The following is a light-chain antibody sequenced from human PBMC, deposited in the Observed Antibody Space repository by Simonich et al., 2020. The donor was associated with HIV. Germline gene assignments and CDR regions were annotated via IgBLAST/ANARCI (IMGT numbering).Light chain of an antibody. V-gene: IGKV3D-15*01. Sequence: EIVMTQSPATLSGSPGERATLSCRASPRLSSNLACDQQKPGQSPRLLIYGASTRATGIPARFSGSGSGTEFTLTISSLQSEDFAVYYCQQYNNWPPYTFGQGTKLEIK. CDR2: GAS. J-gene: IGKJ2*01. CDR3: QQYNNWPPYT. CDR1: PRLSSN.